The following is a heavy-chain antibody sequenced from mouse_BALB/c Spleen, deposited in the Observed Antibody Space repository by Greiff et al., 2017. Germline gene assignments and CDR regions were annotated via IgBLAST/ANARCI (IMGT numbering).Heavy chain of an antibody. CDR1: GFTFSSYT. D-gene: IGHD2-3*01. CDR2: ISNGGGST. V-gene: IGHV5-12-2*01. Sequence: EVKLVESGGGLVQPGGSLKLSCAASGFTFSSYTMSWVRQTPEKRLEWVAYISNGGGSTYYPDTVKGRFTISRDNAKNTLYLQMSSLKSEDTAMYYCARQGNDGYYYAMDDWGQGTSVTVSS. J-gene: IGHJ4*01. CDR3: ARQGNDGYYYAMDD.